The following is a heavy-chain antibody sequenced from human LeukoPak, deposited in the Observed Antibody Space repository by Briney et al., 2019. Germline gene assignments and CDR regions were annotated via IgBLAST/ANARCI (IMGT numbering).Heavy chain of an antibody. CDR3: AKGKTITMIVVGDSFDS. D-gene: IGHD3-22*01. J-gene: IGHJ4*02. CDR1: GFTFSNYA. V-gene: IGHV3-23*01. Sequence: GGSLRLSCAASGFTFSNYAMSWVRQAPGKGLEWVSAISWSGGSTYYADSVKGRFTISRDSSKNTLYLQMNSLRAEDTAAYYCAKGKTITMIVVGDSFDSWGQGTLVTVSS. CDR2: ISWSGGST.